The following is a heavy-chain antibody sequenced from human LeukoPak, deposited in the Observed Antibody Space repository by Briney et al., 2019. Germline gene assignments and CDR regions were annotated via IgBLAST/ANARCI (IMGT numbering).Heavy chain of an antibody. D-gene: IGHD2-15*01. J-gene: IGHJ5*02. CDR1: GFRLGDYA. Sequence: GGPLRLSCAASGFRLGDYAMHWVRQAPGKGLEWVSGITWNSGDIGYAESVKGRFTISRDNAKNSLHLQMNSLTSDDTALYYCTRDISGGYFNWFDPWGQGTLVFVSS. V-gene: IGHV3-9*01. CDR3: TRDISGGYFNWFDP. CDR2: ITWNSGDI.